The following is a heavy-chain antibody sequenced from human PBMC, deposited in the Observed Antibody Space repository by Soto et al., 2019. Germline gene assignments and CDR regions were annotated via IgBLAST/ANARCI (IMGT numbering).Heavy chain of an antibody. CDR1: GGSFSGYY. CDR3: ARGSNYYDSSGYYDWFDP. J-gene: IGHJ5*02. D-gene: IGHD3-22*01. CDR2: INHSGST. Sequence: LSLTCAVYGGSFSGYYWSWIRQPPGKGLEWIGEINHSGSTNYNPSLKSRVTISVDTSKNQFSLKLSSVTAADTAVYYCARGSNYYDSSGYYDWFDPWGQGTLVTVSS. V-gene: IGHV4-34*01.